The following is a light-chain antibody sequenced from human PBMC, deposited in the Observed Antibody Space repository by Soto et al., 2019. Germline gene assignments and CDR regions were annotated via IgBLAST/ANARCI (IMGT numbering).Light chain of an antibody. CDR3: QQYNNWPRAT. Sequence: ETVRTKSPVTLSVSRGDTANLSCRASQSISSNLAWYQQTPGQAPRLLMFRTSSRATGFPARFSGSGSGTEFNLTISSLQSEDFGVYYCQQYNNWPRATFGGGTKVDI. CDR2: RTS. J-gene: IGKJ4*01. V-gene: IGKV3-15*01. CDR1: QSISSN.